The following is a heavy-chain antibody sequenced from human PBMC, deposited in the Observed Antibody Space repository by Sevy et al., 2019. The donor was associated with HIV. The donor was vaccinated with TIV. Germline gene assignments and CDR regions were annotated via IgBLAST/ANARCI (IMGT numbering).Heavy chain of an antibody. J-gene: IGHJ4*02. Sequence: ASVKVSCKASGYTFTSYGINWVRQAPGQGLEWMGWISAYNGNTNYAQKLQGRVTMTTDTSTSTAYMELRSLRSDDTAVYYCASALAYCGGDCYQFDYWGQGTLVTVSS. V-gene: IGHV1-18*04. CDR3: ASALAYCGGDCYQFDY. D-gene: IGHD2-21*02. CDR2: ISAYNGNT. CDR1: GYTFTSYG.